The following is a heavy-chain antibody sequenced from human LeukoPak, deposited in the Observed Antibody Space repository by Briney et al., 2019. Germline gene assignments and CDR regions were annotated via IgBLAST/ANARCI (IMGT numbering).Heavy chain of an antibody. V-gene: IGHV3-7*01. J-gene: IGHJ4*02. D-gene: IGHD6-13*01. CDR3: AKESSTWRQADTLFDS. CDR1: GFTFSSYW. Sequence: GGSLRLSCAASGFTFSSYWMSWVRQAPGKGLEWVANIKQDGSEKYYVDSVKGRFTISRDNAKNTLYLQMNSLRVEDTAVYYCAKESSTWRQADTLFDSWGQGILVTVSS. CDR2: IKQDGSEK.